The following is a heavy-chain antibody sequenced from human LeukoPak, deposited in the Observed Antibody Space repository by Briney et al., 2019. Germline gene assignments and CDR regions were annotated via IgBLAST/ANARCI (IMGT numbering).Heavy chain of an antibody. CDR2: ISYSKGA. CDR1: GGSISSYY. D-gene: IGHD4-17*01. CDR3: ARGLVDYELPKGYIDY. Sequence: KPSETLSLTCTVSGGSISSYYWSWIRQPPGKGLEWIGTISYSKGAYYNTSLKSRVTMSVDTSKSHFSLKLTSVTAADTAVYFCARGLVDYELPKGYIDYWGQGTLVTVSS. J-gene: IGHJ4*02. V-gene: IGHV4-59*12.